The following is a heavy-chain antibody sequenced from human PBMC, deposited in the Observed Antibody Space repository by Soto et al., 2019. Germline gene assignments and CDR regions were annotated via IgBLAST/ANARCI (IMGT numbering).Heavy chain of an antibody. Sequence: QVQLQESGPGLLQPSQSLSLTCTVSNVVLSSGGYFWSWVRHDPGKCEEWIGFIYCSGSTFYNPSLKGRLTISVATSKIQCSPQLTSVTAAETAVYYCARGVLTPCRDGVCYDAYTYYHGLDVWGQGTTVTVFS. CDR1: NVVLSSGGYF. V-gene: IGHV4-31*03. CDR3: ARGVLTPCRDGVCYDAYTYYHGLDV. D-gene: IGHD2-8*01. J-gene: IGHJ6*02. CDR2: IYCSGST.